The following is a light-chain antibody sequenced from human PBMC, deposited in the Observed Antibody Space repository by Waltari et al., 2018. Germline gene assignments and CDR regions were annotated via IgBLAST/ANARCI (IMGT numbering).Light chain of an antibody. CDR3: QQNYSWT. CDR1: QSLLYSSNNKNF. J-gene: IGKJ1*01. Sequence: IVMTQSPASLAVSLGERATITCTSSQSLLYSSNNKNFLAWYQHKPGQPPKWLIYWASTRGSGVPDRFSGSGSGTDFTLTISSLQAEDVAVYYCQQNYSWTFGQGTKVEIK. CDR2: WAS. V-gene: IGKV4-1*01.